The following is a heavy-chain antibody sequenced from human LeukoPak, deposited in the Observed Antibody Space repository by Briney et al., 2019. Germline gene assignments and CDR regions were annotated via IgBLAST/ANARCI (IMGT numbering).Heavy chain of an antibody. CDR2: ISGSGGST. CDR3: AKDSGDFWSGYYGSNWFDP. D-gene: IGHD3-3*01. V-gene: IGHV3-23*01. Sequence: PGGSLRHSCAASGFTFSSYAMRWVRQAPGKGLEWVSAISGSGGSTYYADSVKGRFTISRDNSKNTLYLQMNSLRAEDTAVYYCAKDSGDFWSGYYGSNWFDPWGQGTLVTVSS. J-gene: IGHJ5*02. CDR1: GFTFSSYA.